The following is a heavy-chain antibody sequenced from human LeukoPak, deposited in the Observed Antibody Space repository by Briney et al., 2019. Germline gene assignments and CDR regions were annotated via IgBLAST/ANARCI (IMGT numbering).Heavy chain of an antibody. CDR1: GFTFSNYW. Sequence: GGSLRPSCAASGFTFSNYWMTWVRQAPGKGLEWVADIKQDGSEKLYVKSVRGRFTISRDNAKMSLFLQMNSLRAEDTAVYYCARDNGVVHGVYYMDVWGKGTTVTVS. J-gene: IGHJ6*03. D-gene: IGHD3-3*01. V-gene: IGHV3-7*01. CDR2: IKQDGSEK. CDR3: ARDNGVVHGVYYMDV.